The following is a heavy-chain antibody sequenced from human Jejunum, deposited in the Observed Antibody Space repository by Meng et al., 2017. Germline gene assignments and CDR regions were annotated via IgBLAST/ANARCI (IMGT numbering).Heavy chain of an antibody. J-gene: IGHJ3*02. CDR1: GFTFSYYW. CDR3: ARDSGRGLYYHDSGAYYRDAFDI. V-gene: IGHV3-74*01. D-gene: IGHD3-22*01. CDR2: INNDGSST. Sequence: GGSLRLSCAASGFTFSYYWMHWVRQAPGKGLAWVSRINNDGSSTRYADSGKGRFTISRDNAKNTLYLQMDSLRAEDTAVYFCARDSGRGLYYHDSGAYYRDAFDIWGHGTTVTVSS.